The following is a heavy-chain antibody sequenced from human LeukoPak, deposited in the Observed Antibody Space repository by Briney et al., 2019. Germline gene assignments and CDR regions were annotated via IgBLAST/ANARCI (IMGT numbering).Heavy chain of an antibody. CDR2: IYSGGST. V-gene: IGHV3-66*04. D-gene: IGHD5-24*01. Sequence: GGSLRLSCAASGFTVSSNYMSWVRQAPGKGLEWVSAIYSGGSTYYADSVKGRFTISRDNSKNTLYLQMNSLRAEDTAVYYCARRRRDGYNPKSHDAFDIWGQGTMVTVSS. J-gene: IGHJ3*02. CDR1: GFTVSSNY. CDR3: ARRRRDGYNPKSHDAFDI.